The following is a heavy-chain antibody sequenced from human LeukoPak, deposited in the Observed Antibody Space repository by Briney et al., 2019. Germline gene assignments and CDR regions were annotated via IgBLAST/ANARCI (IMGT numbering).Heavy chain of an antibody. CDR1: GFTVSSNY. CDR3: AMTAVAGNGDY. Sequence: GGPLRLSCGASGFTVSSNYMSWVRQARGKGLEWSSVIYSGGSTYYADSVKGRFTISRDNSKNTLYLQMNSLRAEDTAVYSCAMTAVAGNGDYWGQGTLVTVSS. CDR2: IYSGGST. J-gene: IGHJ4*02. D-gene: IGHD6-19*01. V-gene: IGHV3-66*01.